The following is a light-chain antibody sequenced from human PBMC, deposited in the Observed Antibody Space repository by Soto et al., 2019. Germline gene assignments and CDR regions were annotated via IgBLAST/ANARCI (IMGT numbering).Light chain of an antibody. V-gene: IGKV3-20*01. CDR2: DAS. J-gene: IGKJ1*01. Sequence: EIVLTQSPGTLSLSAGERVTLSCRASQFVTSNCLAWYQQKPGQAPRLLIYDASSRATGIPDRFSGSGSGTDFSLTISRLEPEDFAVNYCQQYGSSVLTFGQGTKVEIK. CDR1: QFVTSNC. CDR3: QQYGSSVLT.